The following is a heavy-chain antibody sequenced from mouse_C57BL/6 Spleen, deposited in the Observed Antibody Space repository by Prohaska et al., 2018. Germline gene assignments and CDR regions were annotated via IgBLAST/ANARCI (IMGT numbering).Heavy chain of an antibody. V-gene: IGHV1-26*01. Sequence: GASVKISCKASGYTFTDYYMNWVKQSHGKSLEWIGDINHNNGGTSYNHKFKDKATLTVDNSCRISYIVYRSLTSEDSAYYYCAIAGSHSFGFAYWGQGTLVTVSA. CDR1: GYTFTDYY. CDR2: INHNNGGT. CDR3: AIAGSHSFGFAY. J-gene: IGHJ3*01. D-gene: IGHD1-1*02.